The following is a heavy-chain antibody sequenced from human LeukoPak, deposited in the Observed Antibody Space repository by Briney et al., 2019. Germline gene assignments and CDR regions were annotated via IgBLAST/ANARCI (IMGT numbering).Heavy chain of an antibody. V-gene: IGHV3-23*01. CDR2: ISRQSGAST. CDR1: GFTFSSFD. J-gene: IGHJ3*02. D-gene: IGHD3-9*01. CDR3: ASSYDILTGYHFSAFDI. Sequence: GGSLRLSCAASGFTFSSFDMYWVRQAPGKGLECVASISRQSGASTYYAASVEGRFTISRDNSKNTLYLQMNSLRAEDTAVYYCASSYDILTGYHFSAFDIWGQGTMVTVSS.